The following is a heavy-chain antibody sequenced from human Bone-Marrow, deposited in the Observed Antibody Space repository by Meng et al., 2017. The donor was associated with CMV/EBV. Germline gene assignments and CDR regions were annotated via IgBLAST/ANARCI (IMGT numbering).Heavy chain of an antibody. CDR1: GGSISNSNYY. J-gene: IGHJ4*02. V-gene: IGHV4-39*07. D-gene: IGHD3-22*01. Sequence: QEAGPGVGKPPNTRSLTCTVSGGSISNSNYYWGWIRQPPGKGLEWIGTIYYSGSTYYNPSLKSRVTISIDTSKNQFSLRLRSVTAADTAVYYCARRGPRYYDSNFAYWGQGTLVTVSS. CDR3: ARRGPRYYDSNFAY. CDR2: IYYSGST.